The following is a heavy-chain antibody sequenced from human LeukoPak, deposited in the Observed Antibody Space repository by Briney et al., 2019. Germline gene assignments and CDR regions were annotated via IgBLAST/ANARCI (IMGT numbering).Heavy chain of an antibody. V-gene: IGHV3-23*01. CDR2: IGGGDT. D-gene: IGHD2-8*01. CDR1: GFTFRNFA. J-gene: IGHJ4*02. Sequence: GGSLRLSCSASGFTFRNFAISWVRQAPGKGLEWVSSIGGGDTHYADSVKGRFTISRDDSRSTVDLQMSSLRAEDTAVYYCAKDGQSFNSMYDYFDSWGQGTLVTISS. CDR3: AKDGQSFNSMYDYFDS.